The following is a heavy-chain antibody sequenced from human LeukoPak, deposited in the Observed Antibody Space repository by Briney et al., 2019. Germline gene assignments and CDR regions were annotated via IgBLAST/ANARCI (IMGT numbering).Heavy chain of an antibody. V-gene: IGHV1-2*02. J-gene: IGHJ4*02. D-gene: IGHD3-22*01. CDR1: GYTFTGYY. CDR3: ARNSYYYDSSGYQEDFDY. Sequence: GASVKVSCKASGYTFTGYYMHWVRQAPGQGLEWMGWINPNSGGTNYAQKFQGRVTMTRDTSISTAYMELSRLRSDDTAVYYCARNSYYYDSSGYQEDFDYWGQGTLVTVSS. CDR2: INPNSGGT.